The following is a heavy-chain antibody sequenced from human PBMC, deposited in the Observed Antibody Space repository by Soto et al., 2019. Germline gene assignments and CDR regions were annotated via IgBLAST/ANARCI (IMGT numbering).Heavy chain of an antibody. J-gene: IGHJ5*02. CDR3: ARLLDSGDNVLFAH. Sequence: HPGGSLRLSCSASGFTFSSYSMNWVRQAPGKGLEWISYITGSGHATYYTDSVKGRFTISRDNAENSLYLQMNSLRVEDTALYFCARLLDSGDNVLFAHWGQGTLVTVSS. CDR1: GFTFSSYS. V-gene: IGHV3-48*01. CDR2: ITGSGHAT. D-gene: IGHD3-3*01.